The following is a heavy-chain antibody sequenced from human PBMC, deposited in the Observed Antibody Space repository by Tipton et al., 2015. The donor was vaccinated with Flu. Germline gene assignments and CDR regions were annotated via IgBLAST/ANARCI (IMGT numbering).Heavy chain of an antibody. CDR1: GGSFSGYY. CDR2: INHSRIT. D-gene: IGHD2-15*01. V-gene: IGHV4-34*01. Sequence: TLSLTCAIYGGSFSGYYWSWIRQPPGKGLEWIGEINHSRITNYNPSLKGRVTISVDTSKKQFSLKLTSVTAADTAVYFCARVVGQGKDYFDYWGQGTTVTVSS. J-gene: IGHJ4*02. CDR3: ARVVGQGKDYFDY.